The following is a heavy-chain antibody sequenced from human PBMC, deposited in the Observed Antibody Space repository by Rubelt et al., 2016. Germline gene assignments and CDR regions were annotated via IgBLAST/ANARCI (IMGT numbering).Heavy chain of an antibody. CDR2: INAGNGNT. Sequence: QVQLVQSGAEVKKPGASVKVSCKASGYTFTSYAMHWVRQAPGQRLEWVGWINAGNGNTKYSQKFQGRGAFTRETAAGTAYMELSSLRSEETAVYYCARGDIVVVVAASNPLDYWGQGTLVTVSS. V-gene: IGHV1-3*01. J-gene: IGHJ4*02. CDR3: ARGDIVVVVAASNPLDY. CDR1: GYTFTSYA. D-gene: IGHD2-15*01.